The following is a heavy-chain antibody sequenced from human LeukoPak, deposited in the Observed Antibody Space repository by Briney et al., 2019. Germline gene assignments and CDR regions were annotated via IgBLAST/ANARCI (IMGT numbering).Heavy chain of an antibody. V-gene: IGHV3-21*01. D-gene: IGHD3-22*01. CDR3: ARDGDYYYDSSGYYRGPFDY. Sequence: KTGGSLRLSCAASGFTFSSYSMNWARQAPGKGLQWVSSISSSSSYIYYADSVKGRFTISRDNAKNSLYLQMNSLRAEDTAVYYCARDGDYYYDSSGYYRGPFDYWGQGTLVTVSS. CDR1: GFTFSSYS. CDR2: ISSSSSYI. J-gene: IGHJ4*02.